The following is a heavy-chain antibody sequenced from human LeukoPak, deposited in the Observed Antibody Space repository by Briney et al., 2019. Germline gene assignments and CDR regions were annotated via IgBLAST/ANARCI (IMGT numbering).Heavy chain of an antibody. CDR1: GYSISSGYY. J-gene: IGHJ4*02. CDR3: ATALEWELEDY. CDR2: IYHSGST. V-gene: IGHV4-38-2*02. Sequence: SETLSLTCTVSGYSISSGYYWGWIRQPPGKGLEWIGSIYHSGSTYYNPSLKSRVTISVDTSKNQFSLKLSSVTAADTAVYYCATALEWELEDYWGQGTLVTVSS. D-gene: IGHD1-26*01.